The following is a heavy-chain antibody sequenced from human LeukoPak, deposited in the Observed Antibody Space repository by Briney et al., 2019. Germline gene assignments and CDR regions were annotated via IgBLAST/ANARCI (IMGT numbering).Heavy chain of an antibody. Sequence: SETLSLTCAVYGGSFSGYYWSWIRQPPGKGLEWIGEINHSGSTNYNPSLKSRVTISVDTSKNQFSLKLSSVTAADTAVYYCVGRGSNSGTFDVWGPGTMVIVSS. CDR2: INHSGST. CDR3: VGRGSNSGTFDV. J-gene: IGHJ3*01. CDR1: GGSFSGYY. D-gene: IGHD6-13*01. V-gene: IGHV4-34*01.